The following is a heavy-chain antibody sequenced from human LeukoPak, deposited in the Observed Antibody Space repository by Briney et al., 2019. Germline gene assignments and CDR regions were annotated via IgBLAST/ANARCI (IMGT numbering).Heavy chain of an antibody. CDR2: ISSSGSTI. Sequence: PGGSLRLSCAASGFTFSDYYMSWIRQAPGKGLEWVSYISSSGSTIYYADSVKGRFTISRDNAKNSLYLQMNSLRAEDTAVYYCARGSSYCSGGSFFRVMDVWGQGTTVTVSS. J-gene: IGHJ6*02. V-gene: IGHV3-11*01. CDR1: GFTFSDYY. D-gene: IGHD2-15*01. CDR3: ARGSSYCSGGSFFRVMDV.